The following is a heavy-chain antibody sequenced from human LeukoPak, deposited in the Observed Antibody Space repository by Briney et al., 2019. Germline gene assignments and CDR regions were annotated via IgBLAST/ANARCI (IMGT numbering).Heavy chain of an antibody. CDR3: ARELDGYNWGDY. V-gene: IGHV3-33*01. J-gene: IGHJ4*02. CDR1: GFTFRSHG. CDR2: IWYDGSNK. D-gene: IGHD5-24*01. Sequence: GTSLRLSCAASGFTFRSHGMHWVRQAPGKGLEWVAFIWYDGSNKYYTDSVKGRFTISRDNSKNTLYLQMNSLRAEDTAVYYCARELDGYNWGDYWGQGTLVTVSS.